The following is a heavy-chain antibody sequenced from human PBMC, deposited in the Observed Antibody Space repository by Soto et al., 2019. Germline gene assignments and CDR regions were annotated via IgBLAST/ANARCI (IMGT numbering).Heavy chain of an antibody. J-gene: IGHJ6*02. CDR3: AADKSAGYYYYYGMDV. V-gene: IGHV1-58*01. D-gene: IGHD3-3*01. CDR1: GFTFTSSA. Sequence: SVRVSCKASGFTFTSSAVHWVRQARGQRLEWIGWTVVGSGNTNYAQKFQERVTITRDMSTSTAYMELSSLRSEDTAVYYCAADKSAGYYYYYGMDVWGHGPRFTVSS. CDR2: TVVGSGNT.